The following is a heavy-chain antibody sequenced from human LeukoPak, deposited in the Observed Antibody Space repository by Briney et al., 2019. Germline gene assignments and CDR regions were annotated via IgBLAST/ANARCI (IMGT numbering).Heavy chain of an antibody. CDR3: AKKVRGPSHPLDF. CDR1: GYTFTGYA. V-gene: IGHV1-2*02. D-gene: IGHD5-12*01. J-gene: IGHJ4*02. CDR2: INPEKRDT. Sequence: ASVKVSCKASGYTFTGYAIHWVRQAPGQGLGWMGWINPEKRDTGYAHKFQGRVTMTSDTSTSTAYMELSSLRSDDTAVYCCAKKVRGPSHPLDFWGQGTLVTVSS.